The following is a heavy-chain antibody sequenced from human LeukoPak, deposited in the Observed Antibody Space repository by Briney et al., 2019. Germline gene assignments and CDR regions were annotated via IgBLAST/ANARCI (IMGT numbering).Heavy chain of an antibody. V-gene: IGHV1-2*02. Sequence: ASVKVSCKASGYTFTGYYMHWVRQAPGQGLEWMGWINPNSGGTNYAQKFQGRVTMTRDTSISTAYMELSRLRSDDTAVYYCARLSIVGASIRFFDYWGQGTLVTVSS. CDR3: ARLSIVGASIRFFDY. D-gene: IGHD1-26*01. J-gene: IGHJ4*02. CDR1: GYTFTGYY. CDR2: INPNSGGT.